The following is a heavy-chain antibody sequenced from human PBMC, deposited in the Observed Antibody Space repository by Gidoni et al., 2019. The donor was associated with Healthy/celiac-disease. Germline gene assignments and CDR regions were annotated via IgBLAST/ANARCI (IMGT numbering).Heavy chain of an antibody. CDR3: AKDRYSGSLLDY. Sequence: QVQLVESGGGGVQTGRCLRLSGAASGFTFSSYGMHWVRQAPGKGLEWVAVISYDGSNKYYADSVKGRFTISRDNSKNTLYLQMNSLRAEDTAVYYCAKDRYSGSLLDYWGQGTLVTVSS. CDR2: ISYDGSNK. V-gene: IGHV3-30*18. CDR1: GFTFSSYG. D-gene: IGHD1-26*01. J-gene: IGHJ4*02.